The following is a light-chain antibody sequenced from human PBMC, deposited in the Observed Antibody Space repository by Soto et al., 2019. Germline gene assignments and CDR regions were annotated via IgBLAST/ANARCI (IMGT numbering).Light chain of an antibody. J-gene: IGKJ2*01. Sequence: EIVLTQSPATLSLSPGERATLSCRASQSVSSYLAWYQQKPGQAPRLLIYDASNRATGIPARFSGSGSGTDFTLTISSLEPEDFAVYYCQHLRTFGQGTKLEIK. CDR1: QSVSSY. V-gene: IGKV3-11*01. CDR3: QHLRT. CDR2: DAS.